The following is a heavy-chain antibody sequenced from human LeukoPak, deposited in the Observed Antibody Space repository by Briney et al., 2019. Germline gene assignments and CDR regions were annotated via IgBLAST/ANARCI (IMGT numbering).Heavy chain of an antibody. J-gene: IGHJ5*02. CDR1: GGSISSSSYY. CDR3: ARSLLYGNGFDP. V-gene: IGHV4-39*07. D-gene: IGHD2-15*01. Sequence: KPSETLSLTCTVSGGSISSSSYYWGWIRQPPGKGLEWIGSIYYSGSTYYNPSLKSRVTISVDTSKNQFSLKLSSVTAADTAVYYCARSLLYGNGFDPWGQGTLVTVSS. CDR2: IYYSGST.